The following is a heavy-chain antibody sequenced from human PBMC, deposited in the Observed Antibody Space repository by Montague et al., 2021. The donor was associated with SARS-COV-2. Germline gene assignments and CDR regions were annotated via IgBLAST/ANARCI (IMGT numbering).Heavy chain of an antibody. CDR3: ARAGGGSYYNYYGLDV. CDR1: GGSINSFY. CDR2: IYYTGGT. Sequence: SETLSLTCSVSGGSINSFYWNWIRQSPGKGLEWIGYIYYTGGTNYNPSLKSRATISVDTSKNQFSLTVGSVTAADTAVYYCARAGGGSYYNYYGLDVWGQGTTVTVSS. D-gene: IGHD3-16*01. V-gene: IGHV4-59*01. J-gene: IGHJ6*02.